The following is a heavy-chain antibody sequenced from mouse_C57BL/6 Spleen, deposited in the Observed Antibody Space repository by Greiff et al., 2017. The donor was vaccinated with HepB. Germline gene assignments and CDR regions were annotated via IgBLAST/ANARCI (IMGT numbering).Heavy chain of an antibody. V-gene: IGHV5-4*01. CDR2: ISDGGSYT. CDR1: GFTFSSYA. Sequence: EVMLVESGGGLVKPGGSLKLSCAASGFTFSSYAMSWVRQTPEKRLEWVATISDGGSYTYYPDNVKGRFTISRDNAKNNLYLQMSHLKSEDKAMYYCAREMNGRFAYWGQGTLVTVSA. J-gene: IGHJ3*01. CDR3: AREMNGRFAY.